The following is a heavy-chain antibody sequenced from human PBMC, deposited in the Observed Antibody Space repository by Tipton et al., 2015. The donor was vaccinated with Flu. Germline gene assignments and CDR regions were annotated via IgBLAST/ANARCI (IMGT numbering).Heavy chain of an antibody. Sequence: TLSLTCTVSGGSISDYYWGWIRQPPGKGLEWIGNVHQTGSTYYNPSLRSRVTITVDRPKNHFSLRLTSVTAADTAVYYCARRDYSNYVSEPKNWFDSWGQGTLVTVSS. CDR3: ARRDYSNYVSEPKNWFDS. V-gene: IGHV4-59*08. CDR1: GGSISDYY. D-gene: IGHD4-11*01. CDR2: VHQTGST. J-gene: IGHJ5*01.